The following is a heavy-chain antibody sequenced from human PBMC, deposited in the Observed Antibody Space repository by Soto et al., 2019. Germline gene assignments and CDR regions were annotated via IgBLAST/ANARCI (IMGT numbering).Heavy chain of an antibody. J-gene: IGHJ3*02. V-gene: IGHV1-24*01. D-gene: IGHD5-12*01. CDR2: LDPEDGST. Sequence: ASVKVSCKVSGYTLTEISMHWVRQAPGKGLEWMGGLDPEDGSTSYAQKFQGRVTMTRGTSTSTVYMELSSLRSEDTAVYYCASLLGDGYKSDAFDIWGQGTMVTVSS. CDR3: ASLLGDGYKSDAFDI. CDR1: GYTLTEIS.